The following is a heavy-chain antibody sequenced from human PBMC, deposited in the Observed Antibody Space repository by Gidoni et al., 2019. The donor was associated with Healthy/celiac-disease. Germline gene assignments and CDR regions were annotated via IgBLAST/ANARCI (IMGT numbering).Heavy chain of an antibody. CDR2: IIPIFGTA. D-gene: IGHD5-18*01. J-gene: IGHJ6*03. CDR1: GGTFSSYA. Sequence: QVQLGQSGAEVTKPGSSVKVSCKASGGTFSSYAISWVRQAPGQGLEWMRGIIPIFGTANYAQKFQGRVTITADKSTSTAYMELSSLRSEDTAVYYCASNVDTAMVYYYYYMDVWGKGTTVTVSS. V-gene: IGHV1-69*06. CDR3: ASNVDTAMVYYYYYMDV.